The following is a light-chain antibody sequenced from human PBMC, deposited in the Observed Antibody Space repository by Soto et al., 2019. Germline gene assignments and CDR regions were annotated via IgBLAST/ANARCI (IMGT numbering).Light chain of an antibody. CDR3: MQGTLWPWT. V-gene: IGKV2-30*01. CDR1: QILVDRDGKTY. Sequence: DIVMTQSPLSLPVTPGEPASISCSSSQILVDRDGKTYFNWYQWRPGQPPRRLIYKISYRDSGVPDRFSGSGSGTYFTLQISRVEAEDVGFYYCMQGTLWPWTFGQGTKVDIK. J-gene: IGKJ1*01. CDR2: KIS.